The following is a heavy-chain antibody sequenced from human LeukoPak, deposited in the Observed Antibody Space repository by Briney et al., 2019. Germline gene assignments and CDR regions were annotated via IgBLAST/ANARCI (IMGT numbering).Heavy chain of an antibody. CDR1: GGSFSGYY. V-gene: IGHV4-34*01. CDR2: INHSGST. Sequence: SETLSLTCAVYGGSFSGYYWSWIRQPPGKGLEWIGEINHSGSTNYNPSLKSRVTISVDTSKNQFSLELSSVTAADTAVYYCARVPRYSSSWFDYWGQGTLVTVSS. CDR3: ARVPRYSSSWFDY. D-gene: IGHD6-13*01. J-gene: IGHJ4*02.